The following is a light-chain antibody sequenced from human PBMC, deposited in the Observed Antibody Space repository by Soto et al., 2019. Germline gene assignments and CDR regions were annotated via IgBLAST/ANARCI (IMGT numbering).Light chain of an antibody. Sequence: DIVVTQSPDSLAVPLGERATITCKSSQNVLYDSNIKNYFSWYQKKPGQPPKLLIYGASTRESGVPDRFRGSVSGTEYTLTISSLQAEYVSVYYCQHYWTFGQGTKLEIK. CDR2: GAS. V-gene: IGKV4-1*01. CDR1: QNVLYDSNIKNY. CDR3: QHYWT. J-gene: IGKJ2*01.